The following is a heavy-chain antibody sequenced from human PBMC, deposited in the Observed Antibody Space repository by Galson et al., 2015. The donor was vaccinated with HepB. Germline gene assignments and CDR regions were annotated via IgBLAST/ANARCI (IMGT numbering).Heavy chain of an antibody. CDR1: GFRFSSYA. Sequence: SLRLSCAASGFRFSSYAMSWVRQTPGKGLEWVSSISGSGGTTYYADSVKGRFTISRDNSQNTLYLQMSSPRGEDTAVYYCAKDHYDSSSYRFYFDYWGQGALVTVSS. V-gene: IGHV3-23*01. J-gene: IGHJ4*02. CDR2: ISGSGGTT. CDR3: AKDHYDSSSYRFYFDY. D-gene: IGHD3-22*01.